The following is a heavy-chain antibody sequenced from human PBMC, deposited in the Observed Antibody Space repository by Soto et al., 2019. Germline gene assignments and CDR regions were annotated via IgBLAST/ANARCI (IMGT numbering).Heavy chain of an antibody. D-gene: IGHD1-1*01. CDR1: GDSLNSYY. CDR3: ARDRNKLWKNDAFDI. CDR2: IYYSGDT. V-gene: IGHV4-59*01. J-gene: IGHJ3*02. Sequence: QVQLRESGPGLVKPSETLSLTCSVSGDSLNSYYWSWIRQSPGKGLEWLGYIYYSGDTKYNPSLQSRISISVDTTENQFSLRLSSVTAADTAVYFCARDRNKLWKNDAFDIWGQGTMVTVSS.